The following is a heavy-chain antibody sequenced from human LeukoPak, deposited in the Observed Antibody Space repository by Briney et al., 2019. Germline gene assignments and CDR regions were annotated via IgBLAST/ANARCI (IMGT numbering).Heavy chain of an antibody. CDR2: ISGSGGST. D-gene: IGHD3-10*01. CDR3: AKEGSLQDAFDI. CDR1: GFTFSSYS. V-gene: IGHV3-23*01. Sequence: GGSLRLSCAASGFTFSSYSMNWVRQAPGKGLEWVSAISGSGGSTYYADSVKGRFTISRDNSKNTLYLQMNSLRAEDTAVYYCAKEGSLQDAFDIWGQGTMVTVSS. J-gene: IGHJ3*02.